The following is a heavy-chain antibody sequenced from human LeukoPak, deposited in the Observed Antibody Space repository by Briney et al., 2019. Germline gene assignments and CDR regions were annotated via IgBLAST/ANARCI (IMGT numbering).Heavy chain of an antibody. V-gene: IGHV3-23*01. Sequence: GGSLRLSCAASGFTFSSYDMSWVRQAPGKGLEWVSVISGSGGSTYYADSVKGRFTISRDNSKNTLYLQMNSLRAEDTAVYYCAKLGSSGWYVVDWGQGTLVTVSS. D-gene: IGHD6-19*01. CDR3: AKLGSSGWYVVD. J-gene: IGHJ4*02. CDR1: GFTFSSYD. CDR2: ISGSGGST.